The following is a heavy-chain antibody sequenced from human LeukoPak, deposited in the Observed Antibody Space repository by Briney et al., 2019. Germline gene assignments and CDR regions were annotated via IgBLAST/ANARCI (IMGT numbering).Heavy chain of an antibody. CDR2: IYTSGST. V-gene: IGHV4-4*07. D-gene: IGHD1-26*01. CDR3: ARGSGYSGSYEFDY. CDR1: GGSISSYY. J-gene: IGHJ4*02. Sequence: SETLYLTCTVSGGSISSYYWSWIRQPAGKGLEWIGRIYTSGSTNYNPSLKSRVTMSVDTSKNQFSLKLSSVTAADTAVYYCARGSGYSGSYEFDYWGQGTLVTVSS.